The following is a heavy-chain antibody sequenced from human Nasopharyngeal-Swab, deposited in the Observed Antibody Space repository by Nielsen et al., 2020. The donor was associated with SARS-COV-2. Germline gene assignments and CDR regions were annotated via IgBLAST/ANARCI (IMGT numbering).Heavy chain of an antibody. CDR1: GGSFSGYY. D-gene: IGHD6-13*01. V-gene: IGHV4-34*01. Sequence: SQTLSLTCAVSGGSFSGYYWSWIRQPPGKGLEWIGEINHSGSTNYNPSLKSRVTISVDTSKNQFSVKLSSVTAADTAVYYCARASSWAYYYYGMDVWGQGTTVTVSS. J-gene: IGHJ6*02. CDR2: INHSGST. CDR3: ARASSWAYYYYGMDV.